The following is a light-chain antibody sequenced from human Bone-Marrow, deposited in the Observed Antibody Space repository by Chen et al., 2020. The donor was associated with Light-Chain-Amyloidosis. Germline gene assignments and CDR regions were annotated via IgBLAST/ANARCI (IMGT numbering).Light chain of an antibody. V-gene: IGKV2-30*01. CDR3: MQGTHWPFT. J-gene: IGKJ3*01. Sequence: DVLMTQSPLFLPVTLGQSASISCTSSQSLVTSDGDIYLNWFLQRPGQSPRSLIYEVSKRDSGVPDRFSGSASGTHFTLEISRVETEDIGVYFCMQGTHWPFTFGPGTTVEI. CDR1: QSLVTSDGDIY. CDR2: EVS.